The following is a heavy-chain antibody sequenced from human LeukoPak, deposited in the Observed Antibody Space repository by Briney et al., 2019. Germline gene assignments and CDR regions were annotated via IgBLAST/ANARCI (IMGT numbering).Heavy chain of an antibody. J-gene: IGHJ3*02. V-gene: IGHV3-23*01. CDR1: GFTFSTNA. CDR3: AREMATITYAFDI. CDR2: ISGSGAST. D-gene: IGHD5-24*01. Sequence: GGSLRLSCLTSGFTFSTNAMSWVRQAPGKGLEWISGISGSGASTYYADSVTGRFTISRDNSRNTLYLQMNSLRGDDTAVYYCAREMATITYAFDIWGQGTMVTVSS.